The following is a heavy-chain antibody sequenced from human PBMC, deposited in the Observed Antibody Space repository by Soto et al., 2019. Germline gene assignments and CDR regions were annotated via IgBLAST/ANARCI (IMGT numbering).Heavy chain of an antibody. D-gene: IGHD3-10*01. J-gene: IGHJ4*02. CDR1: GFTFSSYW. Sequence: EVQLVESGGALIQPGGSLRISCAASGFTFSSYWMFWVRQAPSTGLMWVSRINSDGAITDYAYSVRGRFTISRDNAKNTLYLQLNSLRAEDTAVYYCAREFYGSGIWGQGTLVTVSS. CDR2: INSDGAIT. V-gene: IGHV3-74*01. CDR3: AREFYGSGI.